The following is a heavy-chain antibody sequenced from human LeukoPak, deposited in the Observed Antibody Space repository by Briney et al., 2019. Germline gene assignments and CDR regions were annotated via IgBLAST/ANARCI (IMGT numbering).Heavy chain of an antibody. Sequence: SETLSLTCTVSGGSISSSNYYWGWIRQPPGKGLEWIGSIYYSGSTNYNPSLKSRVTISVDKSKNQFSLKLSSVTAADTAVYYCARVWWDYYDSSGYYSWYFDLWGRGTLVTVSS. CDR2: IYYSGST. D-gene: IGHD3-22*01. J-gene: IGHJ2*01. V-gene: IGHV4-39*07. CDR3: ARVWWDYYDSSGYYSWYFDL. CDR1: GGSISSSNYY.